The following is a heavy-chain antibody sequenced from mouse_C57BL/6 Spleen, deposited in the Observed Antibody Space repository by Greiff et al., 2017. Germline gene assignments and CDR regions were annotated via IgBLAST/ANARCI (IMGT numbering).Heavy chain of an antibody. V-gene: IGHV14-1*01. CDR1: GFNIKDYY. Sequence: EVNVVESGAELVRPGASVKLSCKASGFNIKDYYMHWVKQRPEQGLEWIGRIDPEDGDTEYAPKFQGKATMTADTSSNTAYLQLSSLTSEDTAVYYCTTCYSTSWYFDVWGTGTTVTVSS. CDR2: IDPEDGDT. D-gene: IGHD2-5*01. J-gene: IGHJ1*03. CDR3: TTCYSTSWYFDV.